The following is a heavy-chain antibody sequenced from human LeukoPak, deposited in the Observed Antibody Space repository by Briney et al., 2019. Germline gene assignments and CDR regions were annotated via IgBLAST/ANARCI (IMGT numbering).Heavy chain of an antibody. J-gene: IGHJ3*02. CDR2: ISSSSSYI. Sequence: GGSLRLSCAASGFTFSSYSMNWVRQAPGKGLEWVSSISSSSSYIYYADSVKGRFTISRDNAKNSLYLQMNSLRAEDTAVYYCARDRGGSYGWAFDIWGQGTMVTVSS. D-gene: IGHD1-26*01. CDR1: GFTFSSYS. V-gene: IGHV3-21*01. CDR3: ARDRGGSYGWAFDI.